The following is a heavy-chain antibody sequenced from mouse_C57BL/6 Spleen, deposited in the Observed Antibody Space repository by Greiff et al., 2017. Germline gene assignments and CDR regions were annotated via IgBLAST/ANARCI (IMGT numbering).Heavy chain of an antibody. V-gene: IGHV1-18*01. CDR2: INPNNGGT. CDR1: GYTFTDYN. Sequence: EVQLQQSGPELVKPGAPVKIPCKASGYTFTDYNMDWVKQSHGKSLEWIGDINPNNGGTIYNQKFKGKATSTVDKSSSTAYMELRSLTSEDTAVYYCARSTGTELFDYWGQGTTLTVSS. CDR3: ARSTGTELFDY. J-gene: IGHJ2*01. D-gene: IGHD4-1*01.